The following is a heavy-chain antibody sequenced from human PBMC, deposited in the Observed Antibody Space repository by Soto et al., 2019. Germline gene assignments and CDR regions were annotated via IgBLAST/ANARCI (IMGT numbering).Heavy chain of an antibody. J-gene: IGHJ2*01. CDR3: ARDPLWGTAMVLWYFDL. CDR1: GFTFSSYA. Sequence: QVQLVESGGGVVQPGRSLRLSCAASGFTFSSYAMHWVRQAPGKGLEWVAVISYDGSNKYYADSVKGRFTISRDNSNNTLDLQMNSLSAEDTAVYYCARDPLWGTAMVLWYFDLWGRGTLVTVSS. V-gene: IGHV3-30-3*01. CDR2: ISYDGSNK. D-gene: IGHD5-18*01.